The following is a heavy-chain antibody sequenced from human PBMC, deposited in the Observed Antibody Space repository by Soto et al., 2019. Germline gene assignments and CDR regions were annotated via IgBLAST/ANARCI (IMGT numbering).Heavy chain of an antibody. CDR2: IYHSGST. D-gene: IGHD3-22*01. CDR1: GGSISSSNW. CDR3: AREAYYDSSGYLDY. V-gene: IGHV4-4*02. Sequence: PSETLSLTCAVSGGSISSSNWWSWVRQPPGKGLEWIGEIYHSGSTNCNPSLKSRVTISVDKSKNQFSLKLSSVTAADTAVYYCAREAYYDSSGYLDYWGQGTLVTVSS. J-gene: IGHJ4*02.